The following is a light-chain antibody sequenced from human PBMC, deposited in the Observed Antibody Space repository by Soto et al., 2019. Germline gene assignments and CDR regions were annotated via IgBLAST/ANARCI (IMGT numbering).Light chain of an antibody. CDR2: GVT. CDR3: SSYTTAFFYV. CDR1: SSDIGAFNY. V-gene: IGLV2-14*01. J-gene: IGLJ1*01. Sequence: QSALTQPASVSGSPGQSITLSCTGSSSDIGAFNYVAWYQQHPGKAPKLIIHGVTNRPSGVSSRFSGSKSDYTASLTISGLQAEDEADYYCSSYTTAFFYVFGTGTKLTVL.